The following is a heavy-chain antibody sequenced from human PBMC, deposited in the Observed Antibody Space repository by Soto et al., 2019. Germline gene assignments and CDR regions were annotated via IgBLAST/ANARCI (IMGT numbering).Heavy chain of an antibody. D-gene: IGHD6-19*01. V-gene: IGHV3-23*01. CDR3: AKSSYSSGWYSLLDY. J-gene: IGHJ4*02. CDR2: ISGRGGST. Sequence: PGGCMGLSSAASVFTISCYTLSWVRPAPGQGLEWVSAISGRGGSTYYADSVKGRFTISRDNSKNTLYLQMNSLRAEDTAVYYCAKSSYSSGWYSLLDYWGQGSLVTVS. CDR1: VFTISCYT.